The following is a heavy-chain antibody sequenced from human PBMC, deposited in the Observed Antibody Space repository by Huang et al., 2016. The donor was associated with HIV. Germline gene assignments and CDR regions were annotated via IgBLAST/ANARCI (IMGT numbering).Heavy chain of an antibody. CDR1: GFILSNYG. CDR2: IKNDGKKK. CDR3: TRGDYYDSSGYHPGYFDN. V-gene: IGHV3-30*06. D-gene: IGHD3-22*01. Sequence: VQLLESGGGVVQPGGSLRLSCATSGFILSNYGMNWVRQVPGKGLEWVTVIKNDGKKKYYADSVKGRCTVGRDNSKNMVFVQMNSLRPDDTAIYYCTRGDYYDSSGYHPGYFDNWGRGALVTVSS. J-gene: IGHJ4*02.